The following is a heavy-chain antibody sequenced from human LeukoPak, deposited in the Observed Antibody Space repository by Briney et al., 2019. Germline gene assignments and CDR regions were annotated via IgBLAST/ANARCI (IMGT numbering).Heavy chain of an antibody. D-gene: IGHD3-3*01. Sequence: SETPSLTCTVSGGSISSGSYYWSWIRQPAGKGLEWIGRIYTSGSPNYNPSLKSRVTISVDTSKNQFSLKLSSVTAADTAVYYCARERGDFWSGHYYYGMDVWGQGTTVTVSS. V-gene: IGHV4-61*02. CDR2: IYTSGSP. J-gene: IGHJ6*02. CDR3: ARERGDFWSGHYYYGMDV. CDR1: GGSISSGSYY.